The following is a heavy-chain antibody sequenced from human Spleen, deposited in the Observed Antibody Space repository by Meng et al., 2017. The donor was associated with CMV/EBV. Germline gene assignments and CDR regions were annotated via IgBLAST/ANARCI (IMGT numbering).Heavy chain of an antibody. V-gene: IGHV1-46*01. Sequence: YTFTSYSLHWVRQAPGRRREWMGIINPSGGTASYAQNFQGRVTMTRDTSASTVYMELSSLRSEDTAVYYCARERTYSGYDPEYFLHWGQGSLVTVSS. CDR1: YTFTSYS. J-gene: IGHJ1*01. CDR2: INPSGGTA. D-gene: IGHD5-12*01. CDR3: ARERTYSGYDPEYFLH.